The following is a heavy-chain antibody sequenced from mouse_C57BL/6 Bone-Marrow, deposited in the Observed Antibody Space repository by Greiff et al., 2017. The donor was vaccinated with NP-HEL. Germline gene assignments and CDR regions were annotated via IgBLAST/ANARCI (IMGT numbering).Heavy chain of an antibody. CDR3: ARHERFRYYAMDY. CDR2: IWSDGST. CDR1: GFSLTSYG. Sequence: VQLQQSGPGLVAPSQSLSITCTVSGFSLTSYGVHWVRQPPGKGLEWLVVIWSDGSTTYNSALKSRLSISKDNSKSQVFLKMNSLQPYDTAMYVCARHERFRYYAMDYWGQGTSVTVSS. V-gene: IGHV2-6-1*01. J-gene: IGHJ4*01.